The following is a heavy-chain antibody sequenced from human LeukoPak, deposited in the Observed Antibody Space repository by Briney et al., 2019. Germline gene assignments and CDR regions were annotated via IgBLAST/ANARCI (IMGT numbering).Heavy chain of an antibody. CDR3: ARYSGITMVRGVIKGMDV. D-gene: IGHD3-10*01. V-gene: IGHV1-69*13. Sequence: ASVKVSCKSPGCTFTDYSISWVRRARGQGLEWMGGIIPIFGTANYAQKFQGRVTITADESTSTAYMELSSLRSEDTAVYYCARYSGITMVRGVIKGMDVWGQGTTVTVSS. CDR2: IIPIFGTA. CDR1: GCTFTDYS. J-gene: IGHJ6*02.